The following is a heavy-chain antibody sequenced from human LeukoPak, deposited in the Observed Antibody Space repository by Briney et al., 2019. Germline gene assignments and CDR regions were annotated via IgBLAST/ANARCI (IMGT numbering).Heavy chain of an antibody. J-gene: IGHJ6*02. CDR3: ARALKYYNGSDSSGREV. CDR2: IYYSGST. Sequence: PSETLSLTCTVSGGSISSGGHYWSWIRQHPGKGLEWIGYIYYSGSTYYNPSLKSRVTISVDTSKNQFSLKLSSVTAADTAVYHCARALKYYNGSDSSGREVWGQGTPVTAS. V-gene: IGHV4-31*03. CDR1: GGSISSGGHY. D-gene: IGHD3-10*01.